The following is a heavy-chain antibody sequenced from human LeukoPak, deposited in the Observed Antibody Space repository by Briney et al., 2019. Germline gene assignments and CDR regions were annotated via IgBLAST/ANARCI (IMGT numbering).Heavy chain of an antibody. V-gene: IGHV4-59*01. CDR2: IFYSGTT. D-gene: IGHD3-22*01. J-gene: IGHJ4*02. CDR1: SDSISNYY. Sequence: SETLSLTCTVSSDSISNYYWSWIRQPPGKGLEWIGYIFYSGTTNYNPSLKSRVTISVDTSKNQFSLKLSSVTAADTAVYYCARHFSDSSGYFDYWGQGTLVTVSS. CDR3: ARHFSDSSGYFDY.